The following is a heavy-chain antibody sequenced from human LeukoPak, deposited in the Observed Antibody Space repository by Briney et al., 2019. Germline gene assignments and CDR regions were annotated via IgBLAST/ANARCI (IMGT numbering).Heavy chain of an antibody. J-gene: IGHJ6*02. CDR2: ISYDGSNK. V-gene: IGHV3-30-3*01. Sequence: GGSLRLSRAPSGLTFSSYAMHWVRQAPGKGLEWVAVISYDGSNKYYADSVKGRFTISRDNSKNTLYLQMNSLRAEDTAVYYCARGSGGRTIWVVVPAAQSSNYYYYGMDVWGQGTTVTVSS. CDR1: GLTFSSYA. CDR3: ARGSGGRTIWVVVPAAQSSNYYYYGMDV. D-gene: IGHD2-2*01.